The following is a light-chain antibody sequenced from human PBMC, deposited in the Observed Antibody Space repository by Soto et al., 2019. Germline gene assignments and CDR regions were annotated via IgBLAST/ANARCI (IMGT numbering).Light chain of an antibody. J-gene: IGKJ3*01. V-gene: IGKV1-5*03. Sequence: DIQMTQSPSTLSASVGDSVIITCRASQSISSWLAWYQQKPGKAPKLLIYKASSLESGVPSRFSRSGSGTEFTLTISSLQPDDFATYYCQQYNTYPAAFGPGTKVDIK. CDR1: QSISSW. CDR3: QQYNTYPAA. CDR2: KAS.